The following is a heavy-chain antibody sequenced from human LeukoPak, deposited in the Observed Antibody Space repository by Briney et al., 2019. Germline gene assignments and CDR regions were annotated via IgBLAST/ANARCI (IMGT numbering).Heavy chain of an antibody. CDR1: GGSFSDYY. CDR2: INHSGST. D-gene: IGHD3-16*02. CDR3: ARDYRDYYYYYYMDV. J-gene: IGHJ6*03. Sequence: SETLSLTCAVYGGSFSDYYWSWIRQPPGMGLEWIGEINHSGSTNYNPSLRSRVTLSVDTSKNQFSLKLSSVTAADTAVYYCARDYRDYYYYYYMDVWGKGTTVTVSS. V-gene: IGHV4-34*01.